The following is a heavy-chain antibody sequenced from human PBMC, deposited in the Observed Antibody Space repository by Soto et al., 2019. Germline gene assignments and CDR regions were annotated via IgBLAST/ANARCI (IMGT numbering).Heavy chain of an antibody. CDR3: VRLVGNSWLDY. J-gene: IGHJ4*02. CDR1: GDSVSTGSAT. Sequence: QVQLQQSGPRLVKSSQTLSLTCDISGDSVSTGSATWNWIRQSPSRGLEWLGRTYYRSKWYYDYAVSVRRRISINPDTSKSQFSLQLNSVTPEDTAVYYCVRLVGNSWLDYWGPGNLVTDSS. D-gene: IGHD6-13*01. CDR2: TYYRSKWYY. V-gene: IGHV6-1*01.